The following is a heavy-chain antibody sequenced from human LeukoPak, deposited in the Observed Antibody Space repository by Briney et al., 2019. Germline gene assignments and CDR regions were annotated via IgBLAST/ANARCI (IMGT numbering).Heavy chain of an antibody. Sequence: PGSSLRLSGAASGFTYDDYAMHWVLQAPGKGLEWVSGISWNSGSIGYADSVKGRFTISRDNAKNSLYLQMNSLRAEDTALYYCAKGNLKYTIIAAVDYWGQGTLVTVSS. V-gene: IGHV3-9*01. CDR1: GFTYDDYA. D-gene: IGHD6-6*01. CDR2: ISWNSGSI. J-gene: IGHJ4*02. CDR3: AKGNLKYTIIAAVDY.